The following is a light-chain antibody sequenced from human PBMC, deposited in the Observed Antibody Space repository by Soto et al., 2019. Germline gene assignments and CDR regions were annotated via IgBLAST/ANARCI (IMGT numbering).Light chain of an antibody. Sequence: EIVLTQSPGTLSLSPGERATLSCRASQSLTNNYFAWYQQKPVRALRLLIDGASTRATGIPDRFSCSGSGTDFTLTISRLEPEDVAVYYCQQYEAVVTFGQGTKVEI. CDR2: GAS. CDR3: QQYEAVVT. V-gene: IGKV3-20*01. CDR1: QSLTNNY. J-gene: IGKJ1*01.